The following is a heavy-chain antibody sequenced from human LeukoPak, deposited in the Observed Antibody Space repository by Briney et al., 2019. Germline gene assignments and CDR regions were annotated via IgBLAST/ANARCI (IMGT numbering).Heavy chain of an antibody. CDR1: GFIFSNYW. J-gene: IGHJ4*02. CDR2: IKQDGSEE. CDR3: ERGDLTTWDY. Sequence: PGGSLRLSCAASGFIFSNYWMSWVRQAPGKGLEWVANIKQDGSEENYVDSVKGRFSISRDSAKNSLYLQMNSLRVEDTAVYYCERGDLTTWDYLGQGTLVTVSS. D-gene: IGHD1-14*01. V-gene: IGHV3-7*01.